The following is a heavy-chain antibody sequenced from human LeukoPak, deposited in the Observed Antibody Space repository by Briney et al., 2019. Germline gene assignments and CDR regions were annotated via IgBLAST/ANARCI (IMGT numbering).Heavy chain of an antibody. CDR1: GYTFTSYY. Sequence: ASVKVSCTASGYTFTSYYMHWVRQAPGQGLEWMGIINPSGGSTSYAQKFQGRVTMTRDMSTSTVYMELSSLRSEDTAVYYCARDEGDSSSWNWFDPWGQGTLVTVSS. CDR2: INPSGGST. CDR3: ARDEGDSSSWNWFDP. V-gene: IGHV1-46*01. D-gene: IGHD6-13*01. J-gene: IGHJ5*02.